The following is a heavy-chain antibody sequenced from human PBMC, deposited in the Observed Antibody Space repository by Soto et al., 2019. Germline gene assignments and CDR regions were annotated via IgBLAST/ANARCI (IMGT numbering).Heavy chain of an antibody. CDR3: ARVRLGVTTLLFDY. Sequence: EVQLVESGGGLVQPGGSLRLSCAASGFTFSDHYMDWVRQAPGKGLEWVGRIKNKANSYTTEYAASVKGRLNISRDESKNSLDLQMNSLKTEDTAVYYCARVRLGVTTLLFDYWGQGTLVTVSS. CDR1: GFTFSDHY. CDR2: IKNKANSYTT. D-gene: IGHD2-15*01. J-gene: IGHJ4*02. V-gene: IGHV3-72*01.